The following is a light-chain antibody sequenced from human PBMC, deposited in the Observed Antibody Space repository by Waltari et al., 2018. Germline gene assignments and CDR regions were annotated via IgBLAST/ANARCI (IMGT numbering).Light chain of an antibody. CDR2: DAS. Sequence: SLSPGERATLSCRASQSVSNYLAWYQQKPGQAPRLLIYDASNRATGIPARFSGSGSGTDFTLTISSLEPEDFAIYYCQQRKNWPPLTFGGGTKVEIK. J-gene: IGKJ4*01. V-gene: IGKV3-11*01. CDR3: QQRKNWPPLT. CDR1: QSVSNY.